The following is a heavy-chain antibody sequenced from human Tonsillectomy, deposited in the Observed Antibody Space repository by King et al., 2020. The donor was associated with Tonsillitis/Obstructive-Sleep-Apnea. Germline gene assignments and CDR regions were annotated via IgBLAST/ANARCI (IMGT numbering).Heavy chain of an antibody. D-gene: IGHD2-21*02. CDR2: INPNSGGT. CDR1: GYTFTGYY. V-gene: IGHV1-2*06. CDR3: ARARSGDLDAFDI. J-gene: IGHJ3*02. Sequence: VQLVQSGAEVKKPGASVKVSCKASGYTFTGYYMHWVRQAPGQGLEWIGRINPNSGGTNYAQKFQGRVTMTRDTSISTAYMELSRLRSDDTALYYCARARSGDLDAFDIWGQGTMVTVSS.